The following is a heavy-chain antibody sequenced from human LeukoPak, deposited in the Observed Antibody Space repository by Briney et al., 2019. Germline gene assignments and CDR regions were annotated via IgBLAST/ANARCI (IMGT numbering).Heavy chain of an antibody. D-gene: IGHD2-21*01. V-gene: IGHV4-59*08. CDR1: GGSLNTYY. J-gene: IGHJ4*02. CDR2: IYYTGSA. CDR3: ARGPYCDGITCQSFFDY. Sequence: SETLSLTCTVSGGSLNTYYWSWIRQSPGKGLEWIAFIYYTGSAQYNPSLKSRVTILVDTSKNQFSLRLNSVTAADTAVYYCARGPYCDGITCQSFFDYWGQGALVTVSS.